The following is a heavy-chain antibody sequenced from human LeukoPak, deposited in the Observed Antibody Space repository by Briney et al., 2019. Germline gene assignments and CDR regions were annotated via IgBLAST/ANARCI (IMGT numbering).Heavy chain of an antibody. CDR3: ARIVGATWVDAFDI. Sequence: RASETLSLTCTVSGGSISSYYWSWIRQPPGKGLEWIGYIYYSGSTNYNPSLKSRVTISVDTSKNQFSLKLSSVTAADTAVYYCARIVGATWVDAFDIWGQGTMVTVSS. CDR1: GGSISSYY. V-gene: IGHV4-59*01. CDR2: IYYSGST. J-gene: IGHJ3*02. D-gene: IGHD1-26*01.